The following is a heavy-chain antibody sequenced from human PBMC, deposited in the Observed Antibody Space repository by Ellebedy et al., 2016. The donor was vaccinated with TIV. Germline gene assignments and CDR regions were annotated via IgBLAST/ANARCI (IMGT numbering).Heavy chain of an antibody. CDR3: AKGRPDETWKDPTTLDC. J-gene: IGHJ4*02. CDR2: INFNGVT. CDR1: GASIRPYS. Sequence: MPSETLSLTCSVLGASIRPYSWTWIRLAPGKGLQWIGNINFNGVTKYHPSLKRRLTISLDTANNQFSLRLASVTTADTAVYYCAKGRPDETWKDPTTLDCWGQGTLVTVSS. D-gene: IGHD1-1*01. V-gene: IGHV4-59*13.